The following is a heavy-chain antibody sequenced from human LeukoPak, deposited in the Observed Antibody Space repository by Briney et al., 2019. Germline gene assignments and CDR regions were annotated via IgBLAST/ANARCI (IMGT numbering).Heavy chain of an antibody. CDR2: IYRGGST. V-gene: IGHV3-66*01. CDR3: ARVKDGYNYVLEY. J-gene: IGHJ4*02. D-gene: IGHD5-24*01. CDR1: GFTFSSYA. Sequence: GGSLRLSCAASGFTFSSYAMNWVRQAPGKGLEWVSVIYRGGSTYYADSVKGRFTISRDNFKNTLFLQMNSLRADDTAVYYCARVKDGYNYVLEYWGQGTLVTVSS.